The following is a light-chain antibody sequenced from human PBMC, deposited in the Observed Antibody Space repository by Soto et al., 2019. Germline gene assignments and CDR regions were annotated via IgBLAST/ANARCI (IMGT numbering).Light chain of an antibody. CDR3: QQRNSWWT. V-gene: IGKV3-11*01. CDR2: DAS. J-gene: IGKJ1*01. CDR1: QSVSNN. Sequence: EIVLTQSPATLSLSPGERATLSCRASQSVSNNLAWYQQKPGQAPRLLIYDASNRATGIPARFSGSGSGTDFTLTISSRETEDFAVYYCQQRNSWWTFGQGTRVEIK.